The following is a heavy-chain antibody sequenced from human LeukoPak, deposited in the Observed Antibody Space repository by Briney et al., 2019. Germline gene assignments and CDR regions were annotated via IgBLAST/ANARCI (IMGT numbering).Heavy chain of an antibody. Sequence: GASVKVSCKASGYTFTSYDINWVRQATGQGLEWMGWMNPNSGNTGYAQKFQGRVTITRNTSISTAYMELGSLRSEDTAVYYCARVLGGYSYGNYYYMDVWGKGTTVTVSS. J-gene: IGHJ6*03. D-gene: IGHD5-18*01. CDR2: MNPNSGNT. V-gene: IGHV1-8*03. CDR1: GYTFTSYD. CDR3: ARVLGGYSYGNYYYMDV.